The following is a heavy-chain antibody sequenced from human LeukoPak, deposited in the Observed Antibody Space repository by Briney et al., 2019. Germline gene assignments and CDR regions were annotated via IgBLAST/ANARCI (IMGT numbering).Heavy chain of an antibody. CDR3: AREAMATPYYFDY. CDR1: GFTFSDYE. Sequence: AGGSLSLSCAASGFTFSDYEMNWVRQAPGKGLEWLSHISISGTTIYYADSVKGRFTISRDNAKNSLYLQMNSLRAEDTAVYYCAREAMATPYYFDYWGQGTLVTVSS. V-gene: IGHV3-48*03. D-gene: IGHD5-24*01. CDR2: ISISGTTI. J-gene: IGHJ4*02.